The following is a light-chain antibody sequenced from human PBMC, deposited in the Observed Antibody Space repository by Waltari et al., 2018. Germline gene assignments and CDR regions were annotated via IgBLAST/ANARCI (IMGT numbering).Light chain of an antibody. J-gene: IGKJ2*03. CDR2: GAS. Sequence: EIVMTQSPATLSLSPGERATLSCRASQSLSSSLAWYQQKPGQAPRLLIYGASSRAIGIPDRFSGSGSGTDFTLTISSLEPEDVGVYYCLQRSNWPYSFGQGTKVEIK. V-gene: IGKV3-11*01. CDR3: LQRSNWPYS. CDR1: QSLSSS.